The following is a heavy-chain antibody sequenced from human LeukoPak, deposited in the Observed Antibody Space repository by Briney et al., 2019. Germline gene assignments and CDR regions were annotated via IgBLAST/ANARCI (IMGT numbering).Heavy chain of an antibody. V-gene: IGHV1-2*06. CDR3: ARPALSGSYSDAFDI. J-gene: IGHJ3*02. CDR2: INPNSGCT. CDR1: GYTFTGYY. Sequence: GASVKVSCKASGYTFTGYYMHWVRQAPGQGLEWMGRINPNSGCTNYAQKFQGRVAMTRDTSISTAYMELSRLRSDDTAVYYCARPALSGSYSDAFDIWGQGTMVTVSS. D-gene: IGHD1-26*01.